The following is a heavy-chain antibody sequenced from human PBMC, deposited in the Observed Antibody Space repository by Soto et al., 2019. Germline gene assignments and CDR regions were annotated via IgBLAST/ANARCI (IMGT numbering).Heavy chain of an antibody. V-gene: IGHV2-26*01. J-gene: IGHJ6*02. Sequence: QVTLKESGPVLVKPTETLTLTCTVSGFSLNNARMGVSWIRQPPGKALEGLAHIFSNDEKSYTTSLKSRLTISKDTSKSQVVLTMTNMDPVDTATYYCARGYGSGSYYKDRYYYYGMDVWGQGTTVTVSS. CDR3: ARGYGSGSYYKDRYYYYGMDV. CDR1: GFSLNNARMG. CDR2: IFSNDEK. D-gene: IGHD3-10*01.